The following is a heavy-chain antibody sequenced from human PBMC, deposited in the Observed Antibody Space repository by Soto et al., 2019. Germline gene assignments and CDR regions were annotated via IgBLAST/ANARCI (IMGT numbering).Heavy chain of an antibody. D-gene: IGHD3-22*01. Sequence: SETLSLTCAVSGGSISSSNWWSWVRQPPGKGLEWIGEIYHSGSTNYNPSLKSRVTISVDKSKNQFSLKLSSVTAADTAVYYCARAHLYYYDSTDLGRFDPWGQGTLVTVSS. CDR2: IYHSGST. J-gene: IGHJ5*02. V-gene: IGHV4-4*02. CDR1: GGSISSSNW. CDR3: ARAHLYYYDSTDLGRFDP.